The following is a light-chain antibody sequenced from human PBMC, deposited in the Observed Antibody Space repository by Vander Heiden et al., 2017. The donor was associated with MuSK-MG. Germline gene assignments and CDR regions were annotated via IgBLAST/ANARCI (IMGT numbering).Light chain of an antibody. CDR3: LLSDSVPWV. Sequence: HAVVTQEPSLTESPGGAATLTCGSSPAAATRGHYPYWLQQKPSQAPRTLIYDTSNKPSWTPARFSGSLLGGKAALTLTGAQPEDEAEYYCLLSDSVPWVFGGGTKLTVL. CDR2: DTS. V-gene: IGLV7-46*01. CDR1: PAAATRGHY. J-gene: IGLJ3*02.